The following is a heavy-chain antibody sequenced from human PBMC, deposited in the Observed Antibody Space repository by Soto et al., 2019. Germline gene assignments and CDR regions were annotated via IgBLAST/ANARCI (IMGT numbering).Heavy chain of an antibody. CDR1: GYTFTSYY. CDR3: AREGTKVLRFLEWLPRGLYYYGMDV. J-gene: IGHJ6*02. Sequence: GASVKVSCKASGYTFTSYYMHWVRQAPGQGLEWMGIINPSGGSTSYAQKFQGRVTMTRDTSTSTVYMELSSLRSEDTAVYYCAREGTKVLRFLEWLPRGLYYYGMDVWGQGTTVTVSS. CDR2: INPSGGST. D-gene: IGHD3-3*01. V-gene: IGHV1-46*01.